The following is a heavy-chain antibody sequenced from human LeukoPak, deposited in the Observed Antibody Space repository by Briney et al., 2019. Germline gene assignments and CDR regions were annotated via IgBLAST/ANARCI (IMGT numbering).Heavy chain of an antibody. Sequence: GGSLRLSCAASGFTFSSYWMSWVRQAPGKGLEWVANIEKDGSEKNYVDSAKGRFTISRDNAKNSLYLQMNSLRAEDTAVYYCARDVVVVPLYWGRGTLVTVSS. D-gene: IGHD3-22*01. V-gene: IGHV3-7*04. CDR1: GFTFSSYW. CDR2: IEKDGSEK. J-gene: IGHJ4*02. CDR3: ARDVVVVPLY.